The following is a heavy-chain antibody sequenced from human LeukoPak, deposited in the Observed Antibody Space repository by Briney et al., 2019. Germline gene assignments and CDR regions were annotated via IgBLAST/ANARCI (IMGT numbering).Heavy chain of an antibody. CDR2: IIPIFGTA. D-gene: IGHD1-14*01. CDR1: GGTFSSYA. V-gene: IGHV1-69*05. J-gene: IGHJ3*02. Sequence: ASVNVSCKASGGTFSSYAISWVRQAPGQGLEWMGRIIPIFGTANYAQKFQGRVTITTDESTSTAYMELSSLRSEDTAVNYCAYGSLYPGNDAFDIWGQGTMVTVSS. CDR3: AYGSLYPGNDAFDI.